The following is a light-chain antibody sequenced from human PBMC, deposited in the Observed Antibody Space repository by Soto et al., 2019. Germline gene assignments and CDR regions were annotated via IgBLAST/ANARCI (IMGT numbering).Light chain of an antibody. CDR1: SSDVGGYNY. CDR2: DVS. V-gene: IGLV2-14*01. J-gene: IGLJ1*01. CDR3: SSYTSSSTPYV. Sequence: QAASVSGSPGQSITISCTGTSSDVGGYNYVSWYQQHPGKAPKLIIYDVSDRPSGVSNRFSGSKSGNTASLTISGLQAEDEADYFCSSYTSSSTPYVFGTGTKLTVL.